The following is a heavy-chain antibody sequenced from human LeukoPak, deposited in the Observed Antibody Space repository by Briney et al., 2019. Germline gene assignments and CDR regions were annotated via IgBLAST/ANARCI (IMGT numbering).Heavy chain of an antibody. CDR3: ARGGSFGLKANLDS. CDR1: GYTFTTYD. CDR2: MSPYGGDT. V-gene: IGHV1-8*01. D-gene: IGHD3/OR15-3a*01. Sequence: ASVKVSCKASGYTFTTYDINWVRQAAGRGLEWMGWMSPYGGDTKYTQKFQARVTMTRDTSVSTAYMELSSLSSEDTAVYYCARGGSFGLKANLDSWGQGTLVTVSS. J-gene: IGHJ4*02.